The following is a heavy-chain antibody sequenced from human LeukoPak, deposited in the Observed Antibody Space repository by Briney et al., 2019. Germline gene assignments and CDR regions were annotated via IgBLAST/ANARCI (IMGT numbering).Heavy chain of an antibody. CDR3: VRDKDGYNF. V-gene: IGHV3-74*01. CDR2: IDTDGKTT. CDR1: GFTFNTYV. Sequence: GGSLRLSCAASGFTFNTYVMHWVRHAPGKGLVWVARIDTDGKTTTCADSVKGRFTISRDNAKNMLYVQMNSLRAEDTAVYYCVRDKDGYNFWGQGTLVSVSS. D-gene: IGHD5-24*01. J-gene: IGHJ4*02.